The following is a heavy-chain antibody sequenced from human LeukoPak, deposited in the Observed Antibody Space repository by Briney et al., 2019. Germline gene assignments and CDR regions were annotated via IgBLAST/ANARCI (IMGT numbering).Heavy chain of an antibody. J-gene: IGHJ4*02. CDR2: ISYDGINK. V-gene: IGHV3-30-3*02. D-gene: IGHD2-21*01. CDR3: AKNAPYWGGRCQGPIHY. CDR1: GFTFTNYA. Sequence: GGSLRLSCAASGFTFTNYAVHWVRQAPGKGQERVAVISYDGINKYYVDSVKGRFTISRDDSRNTLYLQMNSLRPEDTAVYYCAKNAPYWGGRCQGPIHYWGQGTLVPVSS.